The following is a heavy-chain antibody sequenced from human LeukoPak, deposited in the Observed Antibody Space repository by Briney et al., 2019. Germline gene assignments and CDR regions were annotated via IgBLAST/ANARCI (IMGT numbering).Heavy chain of an antibody. CDR2: IYYSGST. V-gene: IGHV4-39*07. CDR1: GGSISSRSYY. J-gene: IGHJ4*02. CDR3: ARDSGAASGSSLRGDY. Sequence: SETLSLTCTVSGGSISSRSYYWGWIRQPPGKGLEWIGSIYYSGSTSYSPSLRSRVTISVDTSKNQFSLKLSSVTAADTAVYYCARDSGAASGSSLRGDYWGQGTLVTVSS. D-gene: IGHD1-26*01.